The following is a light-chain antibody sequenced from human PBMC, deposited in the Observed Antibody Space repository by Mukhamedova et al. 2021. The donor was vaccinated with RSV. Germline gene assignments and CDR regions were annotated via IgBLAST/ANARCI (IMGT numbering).Light chain of an antibody. J-gene: IGKJ2*01. CDR2: KAS. V-gene: IGKV1-5*03. CDR3: QQYNSYPYT. Sequence: WYQRRVHGKAPKLLIYKASSLESGVPSRFSGSGSGTEFALTISSLQPDDLATYYCQQYNSYPYTFCQGTKLEIK.